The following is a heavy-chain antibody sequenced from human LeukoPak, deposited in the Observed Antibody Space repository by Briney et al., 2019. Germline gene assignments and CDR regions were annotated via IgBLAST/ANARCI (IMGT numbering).Heavy chain of an antibody. CDR1: GGSISTYY. CDR2: IYHSGNT. Sequence: PSETLSLTCTVSGGSISTYYWTWIRQPAGKGLEWIGSIYHSGNTYYNPSLKSRVTISLDTSGNQFSLKLSSVTAADTAVYYCASGYCGGACQLGGVDMWGQGTMVTVSS. CDR3: ASGYCGGACQLGGVDM. V-gene: IGHV4-4*07. D-gene: IGHD2-21*02. J-gene: IGHJ3*02.